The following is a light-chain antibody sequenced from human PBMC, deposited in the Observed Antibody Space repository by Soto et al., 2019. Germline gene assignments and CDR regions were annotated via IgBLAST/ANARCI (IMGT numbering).Light chain of an antibody. CDR2: AAS. CDR1: QSISTS. Sequence: DLQMTQSPSSLSASVGDRVTITCRASQSISTSLNWYQQKPGNAPKLLIYAASTLKSEVPSRFSGSGSGTDFSLTIRSLQPEDFAAYYCQQSFSIPYTFGQGTKLEIE. V-gene: IGKV1-39*01. J-gene: IGKJ2*01. CDR3: QQSFSIPYT.